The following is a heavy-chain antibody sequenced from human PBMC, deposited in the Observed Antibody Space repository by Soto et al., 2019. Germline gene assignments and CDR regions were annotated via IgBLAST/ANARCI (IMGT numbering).Heavy chain of an antibody. V-gene: IGHV1-18*01. CDR3: ARDRFYDSKGDYFDY. D-gene: IGHD3-22*01. J-gene: IGHJ4*02. Sequence: ASVKVSCKASGYTFTNYGISWVRQAPGQGLEWMGWISAYNGNTNYAQKLQGRVTMTTDTSTSTAYMELRSLRSDDTAVYYCARDRFYDSKGDYFDYWGQGTLVTVSS. CDR2: ISAYNGNT. CDR1: GYTFTNYG.